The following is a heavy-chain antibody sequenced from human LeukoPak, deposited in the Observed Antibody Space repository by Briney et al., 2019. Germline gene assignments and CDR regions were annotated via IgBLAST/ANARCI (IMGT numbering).Heavy chain of an antibody. D-gene: IGHD2-15*01. CDR1: GFTFSSYS. V-gene: IGHV3-48*01. CDR2: ISSSSSTI. J-gene: IGHJ3*02. Sequence: GGSLRLSCAASGFTFSSYSMNWVRQAPGKGLEWVSYISSSSSTIYYADSVKGRFTISRDNSKNTLYLQMNNLRAEDTAVYYCAREKKCSGGSCYGDAFDIWGQGTMVTVSS. CDR3: AREKKCSGGSCYGDAFDI.